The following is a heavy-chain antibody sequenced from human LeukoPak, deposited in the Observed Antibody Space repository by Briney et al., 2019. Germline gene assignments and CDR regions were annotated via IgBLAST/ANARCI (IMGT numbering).Heavy chain of an antibody. D-gene: IGHD3-3*01. CDR3: VTPGDFGSGYYIY. CDR1: GGSISSYY. Sequence: SETLSLTCTVSGGSISSYYWSWIRQPPGKGLEWIGYIYYSGSTNYNPSLKSRVTISVDTSKNQFSLQLSSVTAADTAVYYCVTPGDFGSGYYIYWGQGTLVTVSS. CDR2: IYYSGST. J-gene: IGHJ4*02. V-gene: IGHV4-59*01.